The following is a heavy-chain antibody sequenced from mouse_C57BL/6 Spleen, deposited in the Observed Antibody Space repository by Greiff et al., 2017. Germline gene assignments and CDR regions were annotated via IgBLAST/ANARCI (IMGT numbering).Heavy chain of an antibody. CDR3: ARPEYYYGSRDWYFDV. CDR2: INPSSGYT. CDR1: GYTFTSYW. Sequence: QVHVKQSGAELAKPGASVKLSCKASGYTFTSYWMHWVKQRPGQGLEWIGYINPSSGYTKYNQKFKDKATLTADKSSSTAYMQLSSLTYEDSAVYYCARPEYYYGSRDWYFDVWGTGTTVTVSS. D-gene: IGHD1-1*01. V-gene: IGHV1-7*01. J-gene: IGHJ1*03.